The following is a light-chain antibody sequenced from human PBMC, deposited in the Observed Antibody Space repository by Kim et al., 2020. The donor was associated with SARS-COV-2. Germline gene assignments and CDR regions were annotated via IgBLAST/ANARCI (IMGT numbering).Light chain of an antibody. Sequence: ASVGGRAPITWRASKGISSWLAWYQQKPGKAPKRLIYAASSLQSGVPSRFSGSGSGTEFTLTISSLQPEDSATYYCQQGNSHPLTLGGGTKVDIK. CDR1: KGISSW. V-gene: IGKV1-12*01. CDR3: QQGNSHPLT. J-gene: IGKJ4*01. CDR2: AAS.